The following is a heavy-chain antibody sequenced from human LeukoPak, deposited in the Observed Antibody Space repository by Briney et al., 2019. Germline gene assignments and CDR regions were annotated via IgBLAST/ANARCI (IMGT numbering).Heavy chain of an antibody. CDR1: GYTFTSYG. CDR2: ISAYNGNT. J-gene: IGHJ4*02. D-gene: IGHD3-3*01. V-gene: IGHV1-18*01. CDR3: ARVSFSYYDFWSGYYPDFDY. Sequence: ASVKVSCKASGYTFTSYGISWVRQAPGQGLEWMGWISAYNGNTNYAQKLQGRVTMTTDTSTSTAYMELRSLRSDDTAVYYCARVSFSYYDFWSGYYPDFDYWGQGTLVTVSS.